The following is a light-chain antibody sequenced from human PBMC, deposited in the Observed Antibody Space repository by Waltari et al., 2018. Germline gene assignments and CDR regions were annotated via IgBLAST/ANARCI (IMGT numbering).Light chain of an antibody. J-gene: IGLJ1*01. CDR3: QSYDSSLSGSKV. CDR2: DVT. CDR1: SGDVGGYNY. V-gene: IGLV2-14*03. Sequence: QSVLTQPASVSGSPGQSITISCTGTSGDVGGYNYVSWYQQHPGKAPKLIIYDVTVRPSGISNRFSGSKSGNTASLTISGLQAEDEADYYCQSYDSSLSGSKVFGTGTKVTVL.